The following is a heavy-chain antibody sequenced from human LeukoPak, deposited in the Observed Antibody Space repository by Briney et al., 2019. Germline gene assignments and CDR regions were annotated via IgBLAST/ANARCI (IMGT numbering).Heavy chain of an antibody. CDR1: GGSISFYY. D-gene: IGHD2-15*01. J-gene: IGHJ4*02. Sequence: SETLSLTCTVSGGSISFYYWNWIRQPAGKGLEWIGRIYSSGYTNYNPSLKNRVSMSVDTSTDQLFLKLTSVTAADTAVYYCARGEYSADYWGQGILVIVSS. V-gene: IGHV4-4*07. CDR3: ARGEYSADY. CDR2: IYSSGYT.